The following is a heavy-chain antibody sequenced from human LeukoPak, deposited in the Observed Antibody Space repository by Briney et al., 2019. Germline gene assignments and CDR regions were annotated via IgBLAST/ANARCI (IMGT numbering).Heavy chain of an antibody. CDR1: GYTFTGYY. CDR3: ARDGGAVADPDAFDI. CDR2: INPNSGGT. D-gene: IGHD6-19*01. V-gene: IGHV1-2*02. J-gene: IGHJ3*02. Sequence: ASVKVSCKASGYTFTGYYMHWVRQAPGQGLEWMGWINPNSGGTSYAQKFQGRVTMTRDTSISTAYMELSRLRSDDTAVYYCARDGGAVADPDAFDIWGQGTMVTVSS.